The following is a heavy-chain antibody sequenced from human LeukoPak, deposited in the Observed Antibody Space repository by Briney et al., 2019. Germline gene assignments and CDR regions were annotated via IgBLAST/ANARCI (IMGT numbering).Heavy chain of an antibody. Sequence: GGSLRLSCAASGFTFDDYAMHWVRQAPGKGLEWVPLISGDGGSTYYADSVKGRFTISRDNSKNSLYLQMNSLRTEDTALYYCAKAKSSVVVTAPFDYWGQGTLVTVSS. D-gene: IGHD2-21*02. CDR2: ISGDGGST. CDR1: GFTFDDYA. V-gene: IGHV3-43*02. J-gene: IGHJ4*02. CDR3: AKAKSSVVVTAPFDY.